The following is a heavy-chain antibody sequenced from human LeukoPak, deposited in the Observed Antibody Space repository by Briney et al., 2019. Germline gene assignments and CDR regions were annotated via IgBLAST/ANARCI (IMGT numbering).Heavy chain of an antibody. CDR1: GFTFSSYF. D-gene: IGHD2-2*01. CDR2: ISHDGGKK. CDR3: ARDDIVVVPAAGYYYYGMDV. V-gene: IGHV3-30*04. J-gene: IGHJ6*02. Sequence: GGSLRLSCAASGFTFSSYFMHWVRLAPGKGLEWVAVISHDGGKKYYADSVKGRFTISRDNSKNTLYLQMNSLRAEDTAVYYCARDDIVVVPAAGYYYYGMDVWGQGTTVTVSS.